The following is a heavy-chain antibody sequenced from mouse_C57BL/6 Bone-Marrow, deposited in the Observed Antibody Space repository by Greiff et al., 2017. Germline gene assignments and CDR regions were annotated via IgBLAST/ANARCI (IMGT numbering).Heavy chain of an antibody. D-gene: IGHD3-2*02. CDR2: IYPRSGNT. CDR3: ARDGGQLRLRYFDV. CDR1: GYTFTSYG. Sequence: VQRVESGAELARPGASVKLSCKASGYTFTSYGISWVKQRTGQGLEWIGEIYPRSGNTYYNEKFKGKATLTADKSSSPAYMELRSLTSEDAAFYFCARDGGQLRLRYFDVWGTGTTVTVSA. V-gene: IGHV1-81*01. J-gene: IGHJ1*03.